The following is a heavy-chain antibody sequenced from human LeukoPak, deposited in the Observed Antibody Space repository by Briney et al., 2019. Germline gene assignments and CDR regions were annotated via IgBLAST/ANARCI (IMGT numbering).Heavy chain of an antibody. V-gene: IGHV4-59*01. J-gene: IGHJ4*02. CDR3: ASRGYDSSGYYFDY. Sequence: SETLSLTCTVSGGSISSYYWSWSRQPPGKGLEWIGYIYYSGSTNYNPSLKSRVTISVDTSKNQFSLKLSSVTAADTAVYYCASRGYDSSGYYFDYWGQGTLVTVSS. CDR1: GGSISSYY. CDR2: IYYSGST. D-gene: IGHD3-22*01.